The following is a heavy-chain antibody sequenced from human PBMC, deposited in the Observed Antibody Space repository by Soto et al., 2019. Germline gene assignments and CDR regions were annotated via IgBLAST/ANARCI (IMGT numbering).Heavy chain of an antibody. CDR3: AREGDGDYAGWFDP. CDR2: IYYSGST. D-gene: IGHD4-17*01. V-gene: IGHV4-59*01. CDR1: GGSISSYY. J-gene: IGHJ5*02. Sequence: SETLSLTCTVSGGSISSYYWSWIRQPPGKGLEWIGYIYYSGSTNYNPSLKSRVTISVDTSKNQFSLKLSSVTAADTAVYYCAREGDGDYAGWFDPWGQGTLVTVSS.